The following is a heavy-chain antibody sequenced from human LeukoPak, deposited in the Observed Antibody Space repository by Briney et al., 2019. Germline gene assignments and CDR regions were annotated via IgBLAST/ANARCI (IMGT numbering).Heavy chain of an antibody. CDR1: GGSFSGYY. Sequence: PSETLSLTCAVYGGSFSGYYWSWIRQPPGKGLEWIGEINHSGSTNYNPSLKSRVTISVDTSKNQFSLKLSSVTAADTAVYYCAREDLGYNWFDPWGQGTLVTVSS. V-gene: IGHV4-34*01. CDR2: INHSGST. CDR3: AREDLGYNWFDP. D-gene: IGHD7-27*01. J-gene: IGHJ5*02.